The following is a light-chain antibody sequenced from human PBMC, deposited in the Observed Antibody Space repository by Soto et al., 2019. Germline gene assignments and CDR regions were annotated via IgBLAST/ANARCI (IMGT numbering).Light chain of an antibody. CDR3: QQYGILPLS. Sequence: EILLTQSPGALYLSPGDRATLSCRAIQSLTNSFLAWYQQIPGQIPRLLIYGASIRATDIPDRFSGSGSGADFTLTISRLEPEDFAVYFCQQYGILPLSFGGGTKVDIK. CDR2: GAS. V-gene: IGKV3-20*01. J-gene: IGKJ4*01. CDR1: QSLTNSF.